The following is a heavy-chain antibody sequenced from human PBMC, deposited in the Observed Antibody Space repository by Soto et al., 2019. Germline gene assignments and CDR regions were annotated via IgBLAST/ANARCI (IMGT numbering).Heavy chain of an antibody. CDR3: ARDDSFFMVREVMPYYYYYSGMDV. CDR2: ISPIFVTA. CDR1: GGTLSSYS. J-gene: IGHJ6*02. V-gene: IGHV1-69*06. Sequence: SVEVSCKAYGGTLSSYSISWVLQAPGEGLEWMGGISPIFVTANYAQKFQGRATITADKSTTPAYMELSSLRSEDTAVYYWARDDSFFMVREVMPYYYYYSGMDVWGQGTTVTVS. D-gene: IGHD3-10*01.